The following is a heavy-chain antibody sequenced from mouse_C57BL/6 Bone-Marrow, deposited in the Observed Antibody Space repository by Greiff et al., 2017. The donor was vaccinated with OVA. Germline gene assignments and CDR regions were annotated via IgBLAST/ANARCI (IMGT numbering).Heavy chain of an antibody. CDR3: AAQATDY. CDR2: IHPNYGTP. Sequence: EVPLVESGPELVKPGASVKISCKASGYSFTDYNRNWVKQSNGKSLEWIGVIHPNYGTPSYNQKFKGKATLTVDQSASTAYMQLNSLTSEDSAVYDWAAQATDYWGQGTTLTVSS. V-gene: IGHV1-39*01. D-gene: IGHD3-2*02. CDR1: GYSFTDYN. J-gene: IGHJ2*01.